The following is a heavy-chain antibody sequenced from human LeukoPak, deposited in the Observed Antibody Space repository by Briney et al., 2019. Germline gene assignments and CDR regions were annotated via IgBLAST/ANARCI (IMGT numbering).Heavy chain of an antibody. CDR1: GLTYSDFA. Sequence: GGSLRLSCAGSGLTYSDFAMSWVRQAPGMGLEWVSTISGNGGTTHYADSVKGRFTISRDNFETTLTLFLQMDSLRPGDTAVYYCAKTGSFGEVGVLNWFNPWGQGTLVTVSS. J-gene: IGHJ5*02. CDR3: AKTGSFGEVGVLNWFNP. D-gene: IGHD1-26*01. V-gene: IGHV3-23*01. CDR2: ISGNGGTT.